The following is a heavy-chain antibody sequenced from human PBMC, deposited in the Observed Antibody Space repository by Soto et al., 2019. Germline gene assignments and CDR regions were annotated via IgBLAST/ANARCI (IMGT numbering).Heavy chain of an antibody. CDR1: GGSISSSSYY. J-gene: IGHJ6*02. Sequence: SETLSLTCTVSGGSISSSSYYWGWIRQPPGKVLEWIGIIYYSVSTYYNPSLKSRVTISVDTSKNQFSLKLNSVTAADTAVYYCARRLYYDSSGFEGGGMDVWGQGTTVT. V-gene: IGHV4-39*01. CDR3: ARRLYYDSSGFEGGGMDV. CDR2: IYYSVST. D-gene: IGHD3-22*01.